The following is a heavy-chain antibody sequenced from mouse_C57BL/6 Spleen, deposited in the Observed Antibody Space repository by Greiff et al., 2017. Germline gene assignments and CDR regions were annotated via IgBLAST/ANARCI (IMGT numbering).Heavy chain of an antibody. CDR2: ISSGSSTI. Sequence: EVMLVESGGGLVKPGGSLKLSCAASGFTFSDYGMHWVRQAPEKGLEWVAYISSGSSTIYYADTVKGRFTISRDNAKTTLFLQMTSLRSEDTAMYYCASPTGSSYRFAYWGQGTLVTVSA. J-gene: IGHJ3*01. D-gene: IGHD1-1*01. V-gene: IGHV5-17*01. CDR1: GFTFSDYG. CDR3: ASPTGSSYRFAY.